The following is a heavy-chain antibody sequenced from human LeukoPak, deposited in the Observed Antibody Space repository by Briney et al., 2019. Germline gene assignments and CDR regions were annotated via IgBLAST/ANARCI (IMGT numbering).Heavy chain of an antibody. J-gene: IGHJ4*02. CDR2: SYYSGST. D-gene: IGHD6-19*01. V-gene: IGHV4-39*01. Sequence: SETLSLTCTVSGDSISSSSYYWGWIRQPPGKGLEWIGSSYYSGSTHYTPSLKSRVTISVDTSKNQFSLKLSSVTAADTAVYYCARGITVTGHFDYWGQETLVTVSS. CDR1: GDSISSSSYY. CDR3: ARGITVTGHFDY.